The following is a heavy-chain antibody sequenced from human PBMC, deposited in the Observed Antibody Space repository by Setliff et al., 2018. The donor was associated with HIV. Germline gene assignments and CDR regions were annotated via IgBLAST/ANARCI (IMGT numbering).Heavy chain of an antibody. V-gene: IGHV4-30-2*01. Sequence: SETLSLTCAVSGGSMRSSGYSWTWIRQAPGKGLEWVGYIYYNGNAYYNPSLKSLVTISVDRSKNQFSLKLSSVTAADTAVYYCARRGDFFYYAMDVWGHGTTVTVSS. CDR2: IYYNGNA. CDR3: ARRGDFFYYAMDV. CDR1: GGSMRSSGYS. J-gene: IGHJ6*02.